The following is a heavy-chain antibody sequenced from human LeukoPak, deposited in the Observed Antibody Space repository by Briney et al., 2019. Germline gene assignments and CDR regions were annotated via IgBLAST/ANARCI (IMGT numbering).Heavy chain of an antibody. CDR2: ISYSGNT. V-gene: IGHV4-31*03. D-gene: IGHD1-1*01. CDR1: GGSISSGGYY. J-gene: IGHJ4*02. CDR3: ARAQLRKAMSFDC. Sequence: TPSETLSLTCTVPGGSISSGGYYWTWIRQHPGKGLEWIGYISYSGNTDYNPSLKSRVTISVDTSKNHFSLKLSSVTAADTAVYYCARAQLRKAMSFDCWGQGTLVTVSS.